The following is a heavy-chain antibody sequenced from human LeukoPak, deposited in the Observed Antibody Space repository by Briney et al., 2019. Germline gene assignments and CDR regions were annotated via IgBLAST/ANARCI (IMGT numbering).Heavy chain of an antibody. D-gene: IGHD6-19*01. CDR1: GGSISSSSYY. J-gene: IGHJ2*01. CDR2: IYYSGST. V-gene: IGHV4-39*07. Sequence: SETLSPTCTVSGGSISSSSYYWGWIRQPPGKGLEWIGSIYYSGSTYYNPSLKSRVTISVDTSKNQFSLKLSSVTAADTAVYYCAREVRLVRFWYFDLWGRGTLVTVSS. CDR3: AREVRLVRFWYFDL.